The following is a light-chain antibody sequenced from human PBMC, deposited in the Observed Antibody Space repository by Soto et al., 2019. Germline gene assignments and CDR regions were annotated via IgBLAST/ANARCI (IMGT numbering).Light chain of an antibody. CDR2: KAS. V-gene: IGKV1-5*03. CDR1: QTISSW. Sequence: DIQMTQSPSTLSAALGDRFTITWPASQTISSWLAWYQQKPGKAPKLLIYKASSLESGVPSRFSGSGSGTEFTLTISSLQPDDFATYYCQQYNSYPLTFGGGTKVDIK. J-gene: IGKJ4*01. CDR3: QQYNSYPLT.